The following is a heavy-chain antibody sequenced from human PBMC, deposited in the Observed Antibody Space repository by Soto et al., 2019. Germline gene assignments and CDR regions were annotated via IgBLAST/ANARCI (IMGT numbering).Heavy chain of an antibody. CDR2: IYWDDDK. CDR1: GFSLSTSGVG. V-gene: IGHV2-5*02. CDR3: AHPRLRGYFDY. Sequence: QITLKESGPTLVKPTQTLSLTCTFSGFSLSTSGVGVAWIRQPPEKALEWLAIIYWDDDKRYSPSLKSRLTIPKDTSKNQVVLTMTNMDPVDTATYYCAHPRLRGYFDYWGQGTLVTVSS. J-gene: IGHJ4*02.